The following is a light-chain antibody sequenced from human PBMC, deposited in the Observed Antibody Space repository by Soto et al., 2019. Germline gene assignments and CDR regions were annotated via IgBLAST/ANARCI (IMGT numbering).Light chain of an antibody. V-gene: IGKV3-11*01. J-gene: IGKJ3*01. CDR2: DAS. CDR3: QQRSNWPPFT. CDR1: QSVSSC. Sequence: EIVLTQSPATLSLSPGERATLSCRASQSVSSCLAWYQWKPGQAPGLLIYDASNRATGIPARFSGSGSGTDFTLTISSLEPEDFAVHYCQQRSNWPPFTFGPGTKVDIK.